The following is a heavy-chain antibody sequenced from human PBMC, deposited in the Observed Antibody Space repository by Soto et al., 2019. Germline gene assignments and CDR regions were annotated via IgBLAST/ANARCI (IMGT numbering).Heavy chain of an antibody. CDR2: ISSSSSFI. D-gene: IGHD4-17*01. CDR3: AREEDRGDYVGY. Sequence: PGGSLRLSCAASGFTFSTYSMIWVRQAPGKGLEWVSSISSSSSFIYYADSVKGRFTISRDNAKNSLYLQMNSLRAEDTAVYYCAREEDRGDYVGYWGQGTLVTVSS. J-gene: IGHJ4*02. V-gene: IGHV3-21*01. CDR1: GFTFSTYS.